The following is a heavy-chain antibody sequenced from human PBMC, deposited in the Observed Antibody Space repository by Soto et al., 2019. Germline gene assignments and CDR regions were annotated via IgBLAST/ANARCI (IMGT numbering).Heavy chain of an antibody. CDR2: ISSSSSYT. CDR1: GFTFSDYY. Sequence: GGSLRLSCAASGFTFSDYYMSWIRQAPGKGLEWVSYISSSSSYTNYADSVKGRFTISRDNAKNSLYLQMNSLRAEDTAVYYCASLVSYYDFWSGYYKARDRDYYGMDVWGQGTTVTVSS. V-gene: IGHV3-11*06. D-gene: IGHD3-3*01. CDR3: ASLVSYYDFWSGYYKARDRDYYGMDV. J-gene: IGHJ6*02.